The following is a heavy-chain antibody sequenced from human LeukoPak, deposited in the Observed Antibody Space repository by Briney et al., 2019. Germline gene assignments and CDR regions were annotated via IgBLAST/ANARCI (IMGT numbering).Heavy chain of an antibody. J-gene: IGHJ5*02. V-gene: IGHV3-23*01. CDR1: GFSFSDCA. D-gene: IGHD3-3*01. CDR2: ISGSGGST. CDR3: VKGGQRYDFWRFDH. Sequence: GESLRLSCVASGFSFSDCAMSWIRQSPAKGLEWVSSISGSGGSTYYADSVKGQSTISRDNSKNTLFLQVNSLRGEDMGRYYCVKGGQRYDFWRFDHWGQATLVAVSP.